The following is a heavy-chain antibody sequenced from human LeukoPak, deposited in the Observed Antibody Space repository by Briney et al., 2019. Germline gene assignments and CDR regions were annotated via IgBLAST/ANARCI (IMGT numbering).Heavy chain of an antibody. Sequence: SETLSLTCTVSGYSIRSGFYWGWIRQPPGKGLEWIGNIYHSGITYSTPSLKSRVTISVDTSKNQFSLKLSSVTAADTAVYYCARRKYYYGSGRVGYFDYWGQGTLVTVSS. D-gene: IGHD3-10*01. CDR3: ARRKYYYGSGRVGYFDY. V-gene: IGHV4-38-2*02. CDR1: GYSIRSGFY. J-gene: IGHJ4*02. CDR2: IYHSGIT.